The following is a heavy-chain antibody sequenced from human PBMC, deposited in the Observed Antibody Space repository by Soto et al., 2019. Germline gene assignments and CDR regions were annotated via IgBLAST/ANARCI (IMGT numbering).Heavy chain of an antibody. D-gene: IGHD3-16*02. CDR2: IYWDDDK. Sequence: ESCPTLVNPTQTLTLTCTFSGFSLSTSRVGXGWIRQPPGKALEWLAIIYWDDDKRDSPSLKTRLAITKDTSKNQVVLTMTNLDPVDTATYYCAHIMITFGGVIALDAFDIWGQGPMVTVSS. J-gene: IGHJ3*02. V-gene: IGHV2-5*02. CDR3: AHIMITFGGVIALDAFDI. CDR1: GFSLSTSRVG.